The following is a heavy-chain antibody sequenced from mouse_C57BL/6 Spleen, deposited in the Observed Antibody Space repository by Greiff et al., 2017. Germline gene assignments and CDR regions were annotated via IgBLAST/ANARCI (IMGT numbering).Heavy chain of an antibody. CDR2: IPPNSGST. Sequence: QVQLQQSGAELVQPGASVKLSCKASGYTFPSYWMPWVKQRPGQGLEWIGMIPPNSGSTNYNEKFKSKATLTVDKSSSTTYMQLSSLTSADAAVYYCEREGYYFDNWGKGTTHTVST. V-gene: IGHV1-64*01. CDR1: GYTFPSYW. J-gene: IGHJ2*01. CDR3: EREGYYFDN. D-gene: IGHD3-3*01.